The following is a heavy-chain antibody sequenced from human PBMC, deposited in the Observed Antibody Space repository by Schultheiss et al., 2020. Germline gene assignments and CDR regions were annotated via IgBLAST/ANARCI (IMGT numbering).Heavy chain of an antibody. CDR3: ARGGAAADP. D-gene: IGHD6-13*01. J-gene: IGHJ5*02. V-gene: IGHV3-21*01. Sequence: GGSLRLSCAASGFTFSSYSMNWVRQAPGKGLEWVSSISSNSTYINYADSVRGRFTISRDNAKNSLYLQMNSLRVDDTAVYYCARGGAAADPWGQGTLVTGYS. CDR1: GFTFSSYS. CDR2: ISSNSTYI.